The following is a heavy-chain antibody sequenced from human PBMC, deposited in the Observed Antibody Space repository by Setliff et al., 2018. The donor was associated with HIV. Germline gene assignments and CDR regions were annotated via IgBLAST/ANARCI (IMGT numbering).Heavy chain of an antibody. CDR3: ERRPPRYCTSTSCYRDWFDP. Sequence: SETLSLTCAVYGGSFSDYYWSWIRQPPGKGLEWIGEINHSGSTNYNPSLKSRVTISVDTSKNQFSLELSSVTAADTAVYYCERRPPRYCTSTSCYRDWFDPWGQGTQVTVSS. CDR1: GGSFSDYY. V-gene: IGHV4-34*01. J-gene: IGHJ5*02. D-gene: IGHD2-2*01. CDR2: INHSGST.